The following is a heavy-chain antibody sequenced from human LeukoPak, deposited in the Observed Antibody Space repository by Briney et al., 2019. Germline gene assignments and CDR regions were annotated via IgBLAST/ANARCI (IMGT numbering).Heavy chain of an antibody. Sequence: SETLSLTCTVSGGSISSYYWSWIRQPPGKGLEWIGYIYYSGSTNYNPSLKSRVTISVDTSKNQFSLKLSSVTAADTAVYYCAGDARNCSSTSCYRGFDYWGQGTLVTVSS. J-gene: IGHJ4*02. D-gene: IGHD2-2*01. CDR2: IYYSGST. CDR1: GGSISSYY. CDR3: AGDARNCSSTSCYRGFDY. V-gene: IGHV4-59*12.